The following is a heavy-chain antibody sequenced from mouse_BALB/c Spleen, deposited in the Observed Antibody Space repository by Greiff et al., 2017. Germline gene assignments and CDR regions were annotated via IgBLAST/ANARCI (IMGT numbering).Heavy chain of an antibody. J-gene: IGHJ3*01. Sequence: VQLQQPGAELVKPGASVKLSCKASGYTFTSYWMHWVKQRPGQGLEWIGEINPSNGRTNYNEKFKSKATLTVDKSSSTAYMQLSSLTSEDSAVYYCARGEKFPYDYDVRFAYWGQGTLVTVSA. CDR2: INPSNGRT. V-gene: IGHV1S81*02. D-gene: IGHD2-4*01. CDR3: ARGEKFPYDYDVRFAY. CDR1: GYTFTSYW.